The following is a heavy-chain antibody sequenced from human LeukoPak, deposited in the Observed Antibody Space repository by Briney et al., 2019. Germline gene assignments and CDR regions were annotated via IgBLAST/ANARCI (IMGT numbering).Heavy chain of an antibody. CDR2: IYYSGST. Sequence: SETLSLTCTVSGGSISSYYWSWIRQPPGKGLEWIGYIYYSGSTNYNPSLKSRVTISVDTSKNQFSLKLSSVTAADTAVYYCARAEQMYYYDSSGDYGSDWFDPWGQVTLVTVSP. D-gene: IGHD3-22*01. CDR1: GGSISSYY. V-gene: IGHV4-59*01. CDR3: ARAEQMYYYDSSGDYGSDWFDP. J-gene: IGHJ5*02.